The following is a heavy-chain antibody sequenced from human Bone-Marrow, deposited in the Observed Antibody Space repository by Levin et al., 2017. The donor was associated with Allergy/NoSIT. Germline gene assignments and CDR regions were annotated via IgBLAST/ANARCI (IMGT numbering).Heavy chain of an antibody. J-gene: IGHJ4*02. CDR3: VRGLPDY. CDR1: GFTFSSYS. CDR2: INSSSGTI. V-gene: IGHV3-48*01. Sequence: GGSLRLSCATSGFTFSSYSMNWDRQAPGKGLEWVSYINSSSGTIYYADSVKGRFTISRDNAKKSLYLQMSSLRVEDTAVYYCVRGLPDYWGQGTLVTVSS.